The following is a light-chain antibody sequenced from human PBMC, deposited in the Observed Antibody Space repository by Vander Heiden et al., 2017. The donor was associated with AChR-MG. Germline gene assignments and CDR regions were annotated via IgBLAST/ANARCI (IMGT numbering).Light chain of an antibody. CDR3: QQHSNWPPLT. J-gene: IGKJ4*01. CDR2: DAS. CDR1: QSVGSY. V-gene: IGKV3-11*01. Sequence: EIVLTQSPATLSLSPGERATLSCRASQSVGSYLAWYQQKPGQAPRLLIYDASSRATGIPARFSGSGSGTDFTLTISSLEPEDFAVYYCQQHSNWPPLTFGGGTKVEIK.